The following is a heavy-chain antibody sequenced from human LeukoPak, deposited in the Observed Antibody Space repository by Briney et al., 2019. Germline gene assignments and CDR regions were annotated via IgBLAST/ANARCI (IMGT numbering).Heavy chain of an antibody. D-gene: IGHD4-17*01. Sequence: GGSLRLSCAASGFTFSSYGMSWVRQAPGKGLEWVSAISGSGGSTYYADSVKGRFTISRDNSNNTLYLQMNSLRAEDTAVYYCARGGDYGVKIDYWGQGTLVTVSS. CDR1: GFTFSSYG. V-gene: IGHV3-23*01. CDR3: ARGGDYGVKIDY. J-gene: IGHJ4*02. CDR2: ISGSGGST.